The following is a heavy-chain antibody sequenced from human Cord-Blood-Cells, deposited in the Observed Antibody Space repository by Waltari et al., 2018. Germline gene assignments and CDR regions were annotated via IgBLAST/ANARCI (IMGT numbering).Heavy chain of an antibody. CDR3: ARGRIIAARRGWFDP. CDR1: GGSFSGYY. V-gene: IGHV4-34*01. D-gene: IGHD6-6*01. Sequence: QVQLQQWGAGLLKPSETLSLTCAVYGGSFSGYYWSWIRQPPGKGLEGIGEINHSGSTNYNPSLKSRVTISVDTSKNQVSLKLSSVTAADTAVYYCARGRIIAARRGWFDPWGQGTLVTVSS. J-gene: IGHJ5*02. CDR2: INHSGST.